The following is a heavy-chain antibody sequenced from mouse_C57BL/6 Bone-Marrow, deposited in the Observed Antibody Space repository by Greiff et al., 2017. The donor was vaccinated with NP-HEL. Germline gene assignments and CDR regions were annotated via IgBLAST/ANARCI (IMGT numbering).Heavy chain of an antibody. CDR1: GYTFTNYW. D-gene: IGHD2-5*01. J-gene: IGHJ4*01. CDR2: IYPGGGYT. Sequence: QVQLQQSGAELVRPGTSVKMSCKASGYTFTNYWIGWAKQRPGHGLEWIGDIYPGGGYTNYNEKFKGKATLTADKSSSTAYMQFSSLTSEDSAIYYCARGGYSNYLYYYAMDYWGQGTSVTVSS. V-gene: IGHV1-63*01. CDR3: ARGGYSNYLYYYAMDY.